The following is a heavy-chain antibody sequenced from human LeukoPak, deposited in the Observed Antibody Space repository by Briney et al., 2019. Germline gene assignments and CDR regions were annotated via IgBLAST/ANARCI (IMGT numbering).Heavy chain of an antibody. Sequence: GASVKVSCKASGYTFTSYAMNWVRQAPGQGLEWMGWINTNTGNPTYAQGFTGRFVFSLDTSVSTAYLQISSLKAEDTAVYYCARGGQWLVFVSQPKDYWGQGTLVTVSS. D-gene: IGHD6-19*01. V-gene: IGHV7-4-1*02. CDR2: INTNTGNP. CDR1: GYTFTSYA. J-gene: IGHJ4*01. CDR3: ARGGQWLVFVSQPKDY.